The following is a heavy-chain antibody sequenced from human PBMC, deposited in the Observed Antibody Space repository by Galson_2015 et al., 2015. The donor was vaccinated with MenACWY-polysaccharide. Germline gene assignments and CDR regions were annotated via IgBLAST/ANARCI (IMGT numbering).Heavy chain of an antibody. Sequence: SETLSLTCTVSGGSMSRSYWSWIRQSPGEGLEWIGYIYDSDTGSTNYNPSLKSRVTISADTSKNQFSLILSSVTAADTAVYFCARRAGATSGASRFDPWGQGTLVTVSS. CDR3: ARRAGATSGASRFDP. J-gene: IGHJ5*02. D-gene: IGHD1-1*01. CDR2: IYDSDTGST. CDR1: GGSMSRSY. V-gene: IGHV4-59*08.